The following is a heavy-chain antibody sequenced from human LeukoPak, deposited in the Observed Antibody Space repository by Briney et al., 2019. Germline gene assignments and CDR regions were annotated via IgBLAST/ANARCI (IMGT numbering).Heavy chain of an antibody. CDR1: GGSFSGYY. V-gene: IGHV4-34*01. Sequence: PSETLSLTCAVYGGSFSGYYWSWIRQPPGKGLEWIGEINHSGSTNYNPSLKSRVTISVDTSKNQFSLKLSSVTAAGTAVYYCARGGYCSGGSCRYYYDSSGYAHGIYFDYWGQGTLVTVSS. D-gene: IGHD2-15*01. CDR2: INHSGST. CDR3: ARGGYCSGGSCRYYYDSSGYAHGIYFDY. J-gene: IGHJ4*02.